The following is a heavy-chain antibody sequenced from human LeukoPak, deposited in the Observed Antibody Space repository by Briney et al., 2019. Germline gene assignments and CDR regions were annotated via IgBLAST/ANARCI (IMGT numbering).Heavy chain of an antibody. V-gene: IGHV3-33*01. CDR1: GFTFSGYA. CDR3: ASGNSHAFDI. Sequence: QPGRSLRLSCAASGFTFSGYAMHWVRQAPGKGLEWVTVVWSDGTNKYYADSVKGRFTVSRDNSKNTLYLQMNSLRAEDTAVYYCASGNSHAFDIWGQGTMVTVSS. CDR2: VWSDGTNK. J-gene: IGHJ3*02.